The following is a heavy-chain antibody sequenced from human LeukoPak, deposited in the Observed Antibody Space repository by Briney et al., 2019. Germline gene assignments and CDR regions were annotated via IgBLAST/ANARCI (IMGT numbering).Heavy chain of an antibody. D-gene: IGHD5-18*01. CDR3: TRDLGVDTTMIFFDY. Sequence: ASVKVSCKASGYTFTDFGISWVRQAPGQGLEWMGWISAYNGNKKYVQKFQGRVTMTTDTSTSTAYMELTSLRSDDTAMYYCTRDLGVDTTMIFFDYWGQGTLVTVSS. V-gene: IGHV1-18*01. CDR2: ISAYNGNK. CDR1: GYTFTDFG. J-gene: IGHJ4*02.